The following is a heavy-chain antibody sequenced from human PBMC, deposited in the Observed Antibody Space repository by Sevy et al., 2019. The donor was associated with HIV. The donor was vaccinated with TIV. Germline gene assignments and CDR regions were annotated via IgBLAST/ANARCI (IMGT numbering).Heavy chain of an antibody. CDR1: GYTFTGFG. CDR2: ISVYNGKI. Sequence: ASVKVSCKASGYTFTGFGISWVRQAPGQGLEWVGWISVYNGKINYAQNFQGRVTMTTDTSTRTAYMELKSLRSDDTAVYYCARRGAFDFDTSGFLSPWGQRTLVTVSS. J-gene: IGHJ5*02. V-gene: IGHV1-18*01. D-gene: IGHD3-22*01. CDR3: ARRGAFDFDTSGFLSP.